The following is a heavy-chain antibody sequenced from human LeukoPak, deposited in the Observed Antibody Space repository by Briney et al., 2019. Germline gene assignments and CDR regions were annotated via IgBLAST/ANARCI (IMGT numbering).Heavy chain of an antibody. CDR1: GGSFSGYY. J-gene: IGHJ4*02. CDR3: ARVSSAVVAPFDY. V-gene: IGHV4-34*01. D-gene: IGHD4-23*01. Sequence: SETLSLTCAVYGGSFSGYYWSWIRQPPGKGLEWIGEINHSGSTNYNPSLKSRVTISVDASKNQFSLKLSSVTAADTAVYYCARVSSAVVAPFDYWGQGTLVTVSS. CDR2: INHSGST.